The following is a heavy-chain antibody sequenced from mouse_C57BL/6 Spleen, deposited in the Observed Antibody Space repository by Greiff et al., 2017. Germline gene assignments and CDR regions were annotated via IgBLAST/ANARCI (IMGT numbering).Heavy chain of an antibody. CDR2: IRNKANGYTT. V-gene: IGHV7-3*01. D-gene: IGHD1-1*01. Sequence: EVKLMESGGGLVQPGGSLSLSCAASGFTFTDYYMSWVRQPPGKALEWLGFIRNKANGYTTEYSASVKGRFTISRDNSQSILYLQMNALRAEDSATYYCARCYYGSSYPYAMDYWGQGTSVTVSS. CDR1: GFTFTDYY. J-gene: IGHJ4*01. CDR3: ARCYYGSSYPYAMDY.